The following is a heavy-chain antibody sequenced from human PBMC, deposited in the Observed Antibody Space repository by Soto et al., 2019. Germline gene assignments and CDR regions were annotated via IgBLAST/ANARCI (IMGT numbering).Heavy chain of an antibody. V-gene: IGHV3-30*04. CDR1: GFTFSSYA. CDR2: ISYDGSNK. CDR3: ARAPVVGATNWFDP. Sequence: QLGGSLRLSCAASGFTFSSYAMHWVRQAPGKGLEWVAVISYDGSNKYYADSVKGRFTISRDNSKNTLYLQMNSLRAEDTAVYYCARAPVVGATNWFDPWGQGTLVTVSS. D-gene: IGHD1-26*01. J-gene: IGHJ5*02.